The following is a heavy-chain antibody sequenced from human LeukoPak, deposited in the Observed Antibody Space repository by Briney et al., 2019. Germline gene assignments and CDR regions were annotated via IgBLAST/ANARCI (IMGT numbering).Heavy chain of an antibody. CDR2: ISGSGGST. J-gene: IGHJ4*02. CDR1: GFTLSSYA. Sequence: GGSLRLSCAASGFTLSSYAMSWVRQAPGKGLEWVSAISGSGGSTYYADSVKGRFTISRDNSKNTLYLQMNSLRAEDTAVYYCAKGGLRYCDWLLYETRDPSARDYFDYWGQGTLVTVSS. CDR3: AKGGLRYCDWLLYETRDPSARDYFDY. D-gene: IGHD3-9*01. V-gene: IGHV3-23*01.